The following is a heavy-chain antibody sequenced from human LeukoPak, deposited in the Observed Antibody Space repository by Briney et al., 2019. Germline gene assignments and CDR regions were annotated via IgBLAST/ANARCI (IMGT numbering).Heavy chain of an antibody. D-gene: IGHD5-18*01. V-gene: IGHV1-69*04. CDR1: GGTFSTSA. Sequence: ASVKVSCKTSGGTFSTSAITWVRQAPGQGLEWMGRIVPVLNITTYAQRFQGRVTITADTSTSTVYMELSSLRSEETAVYYCARDQGLTAPPPYGLDVWGQGTTVIVSS. CDR3: ARDQGLTAPPPYGLDV. J-gene: IGHJ6*02. CDR2: IVPVLNIT.